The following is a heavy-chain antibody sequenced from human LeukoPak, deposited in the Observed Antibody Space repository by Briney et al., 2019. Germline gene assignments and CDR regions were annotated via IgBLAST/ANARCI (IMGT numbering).Heavy chain of an antibody. CDR1: GYTFTNYD. D-gene: IGHD3-10*01. V-gene: IGHV1-8*01. Sequence: ASVKVSCKASGYTFTNYDINWVRQATGRGLEWMGWMSPNSGDTGYAQNFQGSVTLTRDTSISTAYMELSSLKSEDTAVYCCARNYYGSGSFENWGQGTLVTVSS. CDR3: ARNYYGSGSFEN. J-gene: IGHJ4*02. CDR2: MSPNSGDT.